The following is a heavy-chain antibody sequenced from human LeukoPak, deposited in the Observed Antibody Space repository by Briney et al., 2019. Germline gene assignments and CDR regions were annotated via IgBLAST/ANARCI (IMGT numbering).Heavy chain of an antibody. V-gene: IGHV1-69*13. CDR1: GGTFSSYA. D-gene: IGHD3-22*01. CDR2: IIPIFGTA. Sequence: SVKVSCKASGGTFSSYAISWVRQAPGQGLEWMGGIIPIFGTAKYAQKFQGRVTITADESTSTAYMGLSSLRSEDTAVYYCATTYYYDRWGRAFDIWGQGTMVTVSS. CDR3: ATTYYYDRWGRAFDI. J-gene: IGHJ3*02.